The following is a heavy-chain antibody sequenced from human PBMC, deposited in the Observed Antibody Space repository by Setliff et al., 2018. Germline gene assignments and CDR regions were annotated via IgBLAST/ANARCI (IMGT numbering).Heavy chain of an antibody. J-gene: IGHJ3*02. CDR1: GGTFSSYA. CDR3: ARGGVGDDAFDI. V-gene: IGHV1-69*13. CDR2: IIPIFGTA. D-gene: IGHD3-10*01. Sequence: GASVKVYCKASGGTFSSYAISWVRQAPGQGLEWMGGIIPIFGTANYAQKFQGRVTITADESTSTAYMELSSLRSEDTAVYYCARGGVGDDAFDIWGQGTMVTVSS.